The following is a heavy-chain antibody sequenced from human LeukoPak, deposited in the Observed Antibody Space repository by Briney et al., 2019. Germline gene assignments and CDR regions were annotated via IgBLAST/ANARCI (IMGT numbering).Heavy chain of an antibody. D-gene: IGHD1-26*01. CDR1: GLTFSSYA. Sequence: GGSLRLPCAASGLTFSSYAMSWVRQAPGKGLEWVANIRQDGSKKFYVDSVKGRFTISRDNARNALFLQMNSLTVKDTAVYYCARDEPSGSVVDYWGQGALVTVSS. CDR3: ARDEPSGSVVDY. V-gene: IGHV3-7*01. J-gene: IGHJ4*02. CDR2: IRQDGSKK.